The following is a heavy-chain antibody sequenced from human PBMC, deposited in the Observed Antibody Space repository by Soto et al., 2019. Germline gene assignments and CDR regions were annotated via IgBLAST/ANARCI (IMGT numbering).Heavy chain of an antibody. CDR2: IYSGGST. D-gene: IGHD3-22*01. CDR1: GFTVSSNY. Sequence: GGSLRLSCAASGFTVSSNYMSWVRQAPGKGLEWVSVIYSGGSTYYADSVKGRFTISRDNSKNTQYLQMNSLRAEDTSVYYCARDLFYYDSSGPSVAYYYYGMDVWGQGTTVTVSS. J-gene: IGHJ6*02. CDR3: ARDLFYYDSSGPSVAYYYYGMDV. V-gene: IGHV3-53*01.